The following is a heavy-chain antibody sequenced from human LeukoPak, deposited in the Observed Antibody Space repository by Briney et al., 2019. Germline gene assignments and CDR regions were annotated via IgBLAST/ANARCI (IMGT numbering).Heavy chain of an antibody. CDR2: INRSGST. J-gene: IGHJ3*02. CDR3: AGVPWGRVVAARGAFDI. D-gene: IGHD2-15*01. Sequence: PSETLSLTCAVYGGSFSGYYWSWLRQPPGKGLEWIGEINRSGSTNYNPSLKSRVIISVDTSKSQISLKLSSVTAADTAVYYCAGVPWGRVVAARGAFDIWGQGTMVTVSS. V-gene: IGHV4-34*01. CDR1: GGSFSGYY.